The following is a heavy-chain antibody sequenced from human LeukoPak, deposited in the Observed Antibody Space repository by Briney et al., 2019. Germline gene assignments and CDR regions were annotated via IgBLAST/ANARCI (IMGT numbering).Heavy chain of an antibody. V-gene: IGHV3-53*01. CDR3: ARSSVITMVRGVIIPLFDY. CDR2: IYRGDST. D-gene: IGHD3-10*01. Sequence: GGSLRLSCAASGFTVSSNYMSWVRQAPGKGLEWVSVIYRGDSTYYADSVKGRFTISRDNSKNALYLQMNSLRAEDTAVYYCARSSVITMVRGVIIPLFDYWGQGTLVTVSS. J-gene: IGHJ4*02. CDR1: GFTVSSNY.